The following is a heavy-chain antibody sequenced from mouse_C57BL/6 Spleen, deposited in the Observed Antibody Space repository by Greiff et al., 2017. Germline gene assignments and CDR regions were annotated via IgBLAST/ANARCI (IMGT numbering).Heavy chain of an antibody. CDR1: GYTFTDYN. CDR3: ARSQLGGVFDY. V-gene: IGHV1-22*01. D-gene: IGHD4-1*02. J-gene: IGHJ2*01. Sequence: VQLQQSGPELVKPGASVKMSCKASGYTFTDYNMHWVKQSHGKSLEWIGYINPNNGGTSYNQKFKGKATMTVNKSSSTAYMELRSLTSEDSAVYYCARSQLGGVFDYWGQGTTLTVSS. CDR2: INPNNGGT.